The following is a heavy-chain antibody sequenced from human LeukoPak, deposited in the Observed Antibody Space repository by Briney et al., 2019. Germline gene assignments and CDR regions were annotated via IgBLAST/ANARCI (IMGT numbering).Heavy chain of an antibody. Sequence: GASVKVSCKASGGTFSSYAISWVRQAPGQGLEWMGGIIPIFGTANYAQKFQGRVTITADESTSTAYMELSSLRSEDTAVYYCARGRYSYGSPGFSYWGQGTLVTVSS. CDR2: IIPIFGTA. J-gene: IGHJ4*02. CDR3: ARGRYSYGSPGFSY. CDR1: GGTFSSYA. D-gene: IGHD5-18*01. V-gene: IGHV1-69*13.